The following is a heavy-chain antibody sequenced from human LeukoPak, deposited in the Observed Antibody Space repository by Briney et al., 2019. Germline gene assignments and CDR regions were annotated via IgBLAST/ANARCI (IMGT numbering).Heavy chain of an antibody. J-gene: IGHJ4*02. CDR1: GFTFSSYA. V-gene: IGHV3-23*01. Sequence: GGSLRLSCAASGFTFSSYAMSWVRQAPGKGLEWVSAISGSGGSTYYADSVKGRFTISRDNSKNTLYLQMNSLGAEDTAVYYCAKPLWFGELSSYFDYWGQGTLVTVSS. CDR3: AKPLWFGELSSYFDY. CDR2: ISGSGGST. D-gene: IGHD3-10*01.